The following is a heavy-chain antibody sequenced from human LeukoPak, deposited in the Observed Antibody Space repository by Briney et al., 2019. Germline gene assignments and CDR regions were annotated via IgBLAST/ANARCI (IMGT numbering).Heavy chain of an antibody. CDR2: INPNSGGT. CDR1: GYTFTGYY. V-gene: IGHV1-2*02. CDR3: ATYHLKQWLRKEDYYYGMDV. D-gene: IGHD6-19*01. J-gene: IGHJ6*02. Sequence: ASVKVSCKASGYTFTGYYMHWVRQAPGQGLAWMGWINPNSGGTNYAQKFQGRATMTRDTSISTAYMELSRLRSDDTAVYYCATYHLKQWLRKEDYYYGMDVWGQGTTVTVSS.